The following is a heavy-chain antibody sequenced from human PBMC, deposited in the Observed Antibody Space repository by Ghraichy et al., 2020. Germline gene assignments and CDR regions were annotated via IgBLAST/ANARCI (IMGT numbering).Heavy chain of an antibody. CDR3: AKSPSAYYDFWSGNFDY. CDR1: GFTFSSYA. D-gene: IGHD3-3*01. V-gene: IGHV3-23*01. Sequence: GGSLRLSCAASGFTFSSYAMSWVRQAPGKGLEWVSAISGSGGSTYYADSVKGRFTISRDNSKNTLYLQMNSLRAEDTAVYYCAKSPSAYYDFWSGNFDYWGQGTLVTVSS. CDR2: ISGSGGST. J-gene: IGHJ4*02.